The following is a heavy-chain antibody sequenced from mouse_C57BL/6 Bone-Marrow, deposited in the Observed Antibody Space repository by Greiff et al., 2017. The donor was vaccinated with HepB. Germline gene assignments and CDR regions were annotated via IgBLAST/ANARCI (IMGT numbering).Heavy chain of an antibody. CDR2: IYPRDGST. CDR1: GYTFTNHT. J-gene: IGHJ4*01. CDR3: ARQLRLRGGGPYAMDY. V-gene: IGHV1-78*01. Sequence: QVLLQQSDAELVKPGASVKISCKVSGYTFTNHTIHWMKQRPEQGLEWIGYIYPRDGSTKYNEKFKGKATLTADKSSSTAYMQLNSLTSEDSAVYFCARQLRLRGGGPYAMDYWGQGTSVTVSS. D-gene: IGHD3-2*02.